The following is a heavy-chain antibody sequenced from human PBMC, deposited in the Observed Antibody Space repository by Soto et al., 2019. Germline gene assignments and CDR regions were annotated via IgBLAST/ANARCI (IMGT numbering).Heavy chain of an antibody. CDR1: GGTFSSYT. Sequence: QVQLVQSGAEVKKPGSSVKVSCKASGGTFSSYTISWVRQAPGQGLEWMGRIIPILGIANYAQKFQGRVTITADKSTSTAYMELSSLRAEDTAVYYCARASGNTSRVSFDIWGQGTMVTVSS. CDR2: IIPILGIA. D-gene: IGHD3-10*01. CDR3: ARASGNTSRVSFDI. J-gene: IGHJ3*02. V-gene: IGHV1-69*02.